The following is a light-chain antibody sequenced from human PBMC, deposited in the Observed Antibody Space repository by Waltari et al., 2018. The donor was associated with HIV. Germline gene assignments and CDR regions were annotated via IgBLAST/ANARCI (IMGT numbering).Light chain of an antibody. CDR2: WTS. Sequence: DIVMTQSPESLAVSLGERASINCKSSQSVLYSLNNKNYVAWYQQKPGQPPKLLIYWTSTRESGVPDRFSGSGSGTDFTLTISSLQAEDVATYYCQQYYSSPLTFGGGTKVEIK. CDR3: QQYYSSPLT. V-gene: IGKV4-1*01. J-gene: IGKJ4*01. CDR1: QSVLYSLNNKNY.